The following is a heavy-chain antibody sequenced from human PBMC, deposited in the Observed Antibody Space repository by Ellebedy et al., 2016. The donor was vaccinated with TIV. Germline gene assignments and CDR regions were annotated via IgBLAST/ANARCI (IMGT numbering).Heavy chain of an antibody. V-gene: IGHV3-7*03. CDR3: ARSRSGTVLHHPFDE. CDR1: GFTFSDYS. D-gene: IGHD3-10*01. J-gene: IGHJ4*02. CDR2: IKKDGNEK. Sequence: PGGSLRLSCTASGFTFSDYSMTWVRQAPGKGLEWVANIKKDGNEKYYGDSVKGRFTFSRDNAKNSRYLLMNSLRAEDTAVYYCARSRSGTVLHHPFDEWGQGTLVTVSS.